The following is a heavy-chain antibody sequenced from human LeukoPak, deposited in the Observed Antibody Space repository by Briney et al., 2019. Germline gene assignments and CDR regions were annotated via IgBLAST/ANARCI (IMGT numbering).Heavy chain of an antibody. CDR1: GGSISSGDYY. V-gene: IGHV4-30-4*08. D-gene: IGHD5-12*01. CDR2: IYYSGST. J-gene: IGHJ4*02. Sequence: PSQTLSLTCTVSGGSISSGDYYWSWIRQPPGKGLEWIGYIYYSGSTYYNPSLKSRVTISVDTSKNQFSLTLSSVTAADTAVYYCARDAWVASRAGGYVIWGQGTLVTVSS. CDR3: ARDAWVASRAGGYVI.